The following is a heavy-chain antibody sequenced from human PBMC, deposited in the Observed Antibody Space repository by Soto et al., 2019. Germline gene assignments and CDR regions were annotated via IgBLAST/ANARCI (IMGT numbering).Heavy chain of an antibody. CDR1: GGSISSGGYY. V-gene: IGHV4-31*03. D-gene: IGHD3-22*01. J-gene: IGHJ5*02. Sequence: SETLSLTCTVSGGSISSGGYYWSWIRQHPGKGLEWIGYIYYSGSTYYNPSLKSRVTISVDTSKNQFSLKLRSVTAADTAVYYCAISSGYADWFDPWAQGTLVTVS. CDR2: IYYSGST. CDR3: AISSGYADWFDP.